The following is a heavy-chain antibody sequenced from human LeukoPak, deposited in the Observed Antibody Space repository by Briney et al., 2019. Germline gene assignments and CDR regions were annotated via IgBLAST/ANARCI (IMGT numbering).Heavy chain of an antibody. V-gene: IGHV3-23*01. D-gene: IGHD2-8*01. CDR2: ISGSGGST. CDR3: AGRDCTNGLCQFDY. CDR1: GFTFSTYA. J-gene: IGHJ4*02. Sequence: GGSLRLSCAASGFTFSTYAMTWVRGAPGKGLEWVSAISGSGGSTYYADSVRGRFTISRDNAKNSLYLQMNSLRAEDTAIYYCAGRDCTNGLCQFDYWGQGTLVTVSS.